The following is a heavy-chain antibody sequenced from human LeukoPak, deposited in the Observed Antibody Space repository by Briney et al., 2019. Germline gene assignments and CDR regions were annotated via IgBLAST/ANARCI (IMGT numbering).Heavy chain of an antibody. CDR1: GYTFTSYG. J-gene: IGHJ6*02. CDR3: ARDSPITMVRGAHYYYGMDV. D-gene: IGHD3-10*01. Sequence: ASVKVSCKASGYTFTSYGISWVRQAPGQGLEWMGWISAYNGNTNYAQKLQSRVTMTTDTSTSTAYMELRSLRSDDTAVYYCARDSPITMVRGAHYYYGMDVWGQGTTVTVSS. CDR2: ISAYNGNT. V-gene: IGHV1-18*01.